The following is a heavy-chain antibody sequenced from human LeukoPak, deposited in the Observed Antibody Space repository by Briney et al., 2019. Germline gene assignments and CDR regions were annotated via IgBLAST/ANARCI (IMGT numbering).Heavy chain of an antibody. V-gene: IGHV3-21*01. CDR2: ISSRGSVI. J-gene: IGHJ4*02. D-gene: IGHD3-16*01. CDR3: ARDLGARGY. Sequence: ETLSLTCTVSGYSISSGYYWGWVRQAPGKRLEWLSSISSRGSVIYYADSVKGRFTISRDNANNSLYLQMNSLRADDTAVYYCARDLGARGYWGRGILVTVSS. CDR1: GYSISSGYY.